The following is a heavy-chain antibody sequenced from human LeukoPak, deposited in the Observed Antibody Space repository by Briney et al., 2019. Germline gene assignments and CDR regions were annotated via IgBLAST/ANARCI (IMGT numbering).Heavy chain of an antibody. V-gene: IGHV3-48*03. D-gene: IGHD2-8*01. Sequence: GGSLRLSCAASGFTFSSYEMNWVRQAPGKGLEWVSFIDSSGGTIYYADSVKGRFTISRDNAKNSLYLQMNSLRAEDTAVYYCARVDEGRNGVTVGYWGQGTLVTVSS. CDR2: IDSSGGTI. J-gene: IGHJ4*02. CDR3: ARVDEGRNGVTVGY. CDR1: GFTFSSYE.